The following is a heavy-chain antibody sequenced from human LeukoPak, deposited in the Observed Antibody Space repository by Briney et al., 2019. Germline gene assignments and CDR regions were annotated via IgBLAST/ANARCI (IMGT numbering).Heavy chain of an antibody. CDR2: IIPILGIA. D-gene: IGHD4-23*01. J-gene: IGHJ6*02. V-gene: IGHV1-69*04. CDR3: ARVLTTVVTPGYYYYYGMDV. Sequence: ASVKVSCKASGGTFSSYAISWVRQAPGQGLEWMGRIIPILGIANYAQKFQGRVTITADKSTSTAYMELSSLRSEDTAVYYCARVLTTVVTPGYYYYYGMDVWGQGTTVTVSS. CDR1: GGTFSSYA.